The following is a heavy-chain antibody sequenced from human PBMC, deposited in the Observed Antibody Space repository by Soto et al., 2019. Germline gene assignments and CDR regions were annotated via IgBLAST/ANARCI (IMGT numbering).Heavy chain of an antibody. CDR1: GFTFINYA. Sequence: EVQLLDSGGGLVQPGGSLRLSCATSGFTFINYAMSWVRQAPGKGLEWVSKISGNGRGTYYADSVKGRFTIFRDNSKNKMYLQMNSLRAEDTAVYYCAKPAGLATAGSSFDYLGQGTLVTVSS. V-gene: IGHV3-23*01. CDR2: ISGNGRGT. D-gene: IGHD6-13*01. CDR3: AKPAGLATAGSSFDY. J-gene: IGHJ4*02.